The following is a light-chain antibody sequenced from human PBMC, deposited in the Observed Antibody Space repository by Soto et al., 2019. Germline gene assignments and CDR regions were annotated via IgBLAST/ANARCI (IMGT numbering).Light chain of an antibody. Sequence: EIVMTQSPATLSVSPGERATLSCRASQSVSSNLAWYQQKPGQAPRLLIYGASTRATGIPARFSGSGSGTEFTLPISSPQSEDFAVYYCQQYNNWPRTFGQGTKVEIK. CDR1: QSVSSN. CDR3: QQYNNWPRT. CDR2: GAS. V-gene: IGKV3-15*01. J-gene: IGKJ1*01.